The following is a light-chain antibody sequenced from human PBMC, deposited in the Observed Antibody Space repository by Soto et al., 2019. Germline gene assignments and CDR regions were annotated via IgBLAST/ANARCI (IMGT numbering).Light chain of an antibody. Sequence: GAPVTCEASQSVSSSYIAWYQQRPGQTPSLLIYGASTRATGIPDRFSGSGSGTHFTLTISRLEPGDFAVYYCQHFGGTTFTFCQRARLEVK. V-gene: IGKV3-20*01. CDR2: GAS. CDR1: QSVSSSY. J-gene: IGKJ5*01. CDR3: QHFGGTTFT.